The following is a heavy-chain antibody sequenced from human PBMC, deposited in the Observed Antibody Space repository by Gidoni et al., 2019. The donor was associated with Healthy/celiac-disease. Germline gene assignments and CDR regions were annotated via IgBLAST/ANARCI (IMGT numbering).Heavy chain of an antibody. J-gene: IGHJ3*02. D-gene: IGHD5-18*01. V-gene: IGHV4-31*02. Sequence: LSLKSRVTISVDTSKNQFSLKLSSVTAADTAVYYCARVLAEMVTNGAFDIWGQGTMVTVSS. CDR3: ARVLAEMVTNGAFDI.